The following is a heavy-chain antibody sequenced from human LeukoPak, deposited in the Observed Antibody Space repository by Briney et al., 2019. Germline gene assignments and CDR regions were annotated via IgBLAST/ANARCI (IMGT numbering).Heavy chain of an antibody. V-gene: IGHV4-59*12. Sequence: SETLSLTCTVSGGSISNYYWSWIRQPPGKGLEWIGYIYSSGSTNYNPSLKGRVTISVDTSKNQFSLKLSSVTAADTAVYYCTRDRDYYDSSGYISQFDYWGQGTLVTVSS. CDR3: TRDRDYYDSSGYISQFDY. D-gene: IGHD3-22*01. CDR2: IYSSGST. J-gene: IGHJ4*02. CDR1: GGSISNYY.